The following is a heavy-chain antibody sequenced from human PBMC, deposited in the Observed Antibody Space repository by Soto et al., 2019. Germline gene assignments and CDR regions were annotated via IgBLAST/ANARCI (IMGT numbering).Heavy chain of an antibody. CDR3: ARHYPFGSGSYSPYYFDS. Sequence: PSETLSLTXAVSGGSISSSRYYWAWIRQPPGKGLDWIGNIYYSGSTYYNPSLKSRITISVDTSKNQFSLKLNSVTAADTAVYYCARHYPFGSGSYSPYYFDSWGRGTLVTVSS. CDR2: IYYSGST. V-gene: IGHV4-39*01. J-gene: IGHJ4*02. D-gene: IGHD3-10*01. CDR1: GGSISSSRYY.